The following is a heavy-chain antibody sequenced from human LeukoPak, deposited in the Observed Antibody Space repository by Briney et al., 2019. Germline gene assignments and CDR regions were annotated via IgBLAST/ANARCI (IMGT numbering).Heavy chain of an antibody. CDR2: ISWDGGST. D-gene: IGHD5-24*01. V-gene: IGHV3-43*01. CDR1: GFTFDDYT. Sequence: GGSLRLSCAASGFTFDDYTMHWVRQAPGKGLEWVSLISWDGGSTYYADSVKGRFTISRDNSKNSLYLQMNSLRTEDTALYYCAKDAVEMATITRFDYWGQGTLVTVSS. CDR3: AKDAVEMATITRFDY. J-gene: IGHJ4*02.